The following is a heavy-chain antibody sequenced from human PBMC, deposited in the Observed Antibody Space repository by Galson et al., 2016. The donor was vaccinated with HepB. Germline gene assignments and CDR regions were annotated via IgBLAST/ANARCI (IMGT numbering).Heavy chain of an antibody. Sequence: QSGAEVKKPGESLKISCQASGYLFITYWIGWVRQMPGKGLEWMGIIYPGDSDTKYNPSFQGRVTISADKSFNIAYRQWSSLKASDTAMYYGVRLPSNYYGSGSYYKGRYEFGFCGRGTLVTVSS. CDR1: GYLFITYW. CDR3: VRLPSNYYGSGSYYKGRYEFGF. CDR2: IYPGDSDT. D-gene: IGHD3-10*01. J-gene: IGHJ4*02. V-gene: IGHV5-51*01.